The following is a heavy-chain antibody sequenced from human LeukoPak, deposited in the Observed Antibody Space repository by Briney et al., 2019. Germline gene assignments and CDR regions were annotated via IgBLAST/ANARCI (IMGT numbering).Heavy chain of an antibody. Sequence: SGGSLRLSCAASGFTVSSNYMSWVRQAPGKGLEWVSIIYSGGSTFYADSVKGRFTISRDNSKNSLYLQMNSLRAEDTAVYYCARDLGVEWLRSPNDIDYWGQGTLVTVSS. V-gene: IGHV3-53*01. CDR3: ARDLGVEWLRSPNDIDY. CDR1: GFTVSSNY. J-gene: IGHJ4*02. D-gene: IGHD5-12*01. CDR2: IYSGGST.